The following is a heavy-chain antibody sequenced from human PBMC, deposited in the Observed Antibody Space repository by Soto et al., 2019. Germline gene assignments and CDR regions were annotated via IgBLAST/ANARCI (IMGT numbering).Heavy chain of an antibody. CDR2: ISSSGSTI. CDR1: GFTFSDYY. D-gene: IGHD3-3*01. Sequence: GGSLRLSCAASGFTFSDYYMSWIRQAPGKGLEWVSYISSSGSTIYYADSVKGRFTISRDNAKNSLYLQMNSLRAEDTAVYYCARDQTSYDFWSGYYNRPVFGWFDPWGQGTLVTVSS. V-gene: IGHV3-11*01. CDR3: ARDQTSYDFWSGYYNRPVFGWFDP. J-gene: IGHJ5*02.